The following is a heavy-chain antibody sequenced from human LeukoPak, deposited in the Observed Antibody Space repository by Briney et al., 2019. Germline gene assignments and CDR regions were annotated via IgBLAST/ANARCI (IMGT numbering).Heavy chain of an antibody. Sequence: SETLSLTCTVSGGSISSYYWSWIRQPPGKGLEWIGYIYYSGSTSYNPSLKSRVTMLVDTSKNQFSLKLSSVTAADTAVYYCARYQTPIAAAGSRYAFDVWGQGTMVTVSS. CDR3: ARYQTPIAAAGSRYAFDV. CDR2: IYYSGST. J-gene: IGHJ3*01. CDR1: GGSISSYY. V-gene: IGHV4-59*01. D-gene: IGHD6-13*01.